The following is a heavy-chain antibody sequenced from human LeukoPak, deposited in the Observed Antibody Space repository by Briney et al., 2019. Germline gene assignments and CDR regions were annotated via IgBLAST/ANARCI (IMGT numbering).Heavy chain of an antibody. D-gene: IGHD3-10*01. J-gene: IGHJ4*02. CDR2: INPDSGGT. CDR1: GYTFTGYY. CDR3: ARGGFGELLLFDY. V-gene: IGHV1-2*06. Sequence: ASVKVSCKASGYTFTGYYMHWVRQAPGQGLEWMGRINPDSGGTNYAQKFQGRVTMTRDTSISTAYMELSRLRSEDTAVYYCARGGFGELLLFDYWGQGTLVTVSS.